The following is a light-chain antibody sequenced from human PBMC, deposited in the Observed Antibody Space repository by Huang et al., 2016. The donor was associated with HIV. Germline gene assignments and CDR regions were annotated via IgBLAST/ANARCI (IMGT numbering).Light chain of an antibody. CDR3: QQYYSTPLA. V-gene: IGKV4-1*01. J-gene: IGKJ4*01. Sequence: DIVMTQSPESLAVSLGERATINCKSSQGVLYSFNNKNILAWYQQKPGQPPKLLIYWASTREAGVPDRFSGSGSETDFTLTITSLQAEDVAVYYCQQYYSTPLAFGGGTKVEIK. CDR2: WAS. CDR1: QGVLYSFNNKNI.